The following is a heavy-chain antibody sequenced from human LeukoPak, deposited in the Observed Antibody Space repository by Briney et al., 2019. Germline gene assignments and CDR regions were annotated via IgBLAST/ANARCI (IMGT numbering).Heavy chain of an antibody. CDR1: GFTFSSYW. Sequence: PGGSLRLSCAASGFTFSSYWMNWARQAPGKGLEWVASINHNGNVNYYVDSVKGRFTISRDNAKNSLYLQMSNLRAEDTAVYYCAKGGDSGWYFTGWGQGTLVTVSS. D-gene: IGHD6-19*01. V-gene: IGHV3-7*03. CDR2: INHNGNVN. J-gene: IGHJ4*02. CDR3: AKGGDSGWYFTG.